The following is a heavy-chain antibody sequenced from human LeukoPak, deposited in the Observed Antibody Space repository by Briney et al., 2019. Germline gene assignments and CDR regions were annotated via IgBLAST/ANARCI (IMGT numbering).Heavy chain of an antibody. CDR1: GFSLSTPGMS. J-gene: IGHJ4*02. CDR3: ARMDCSSTSCYIDY. D-gene: IGHD2-2*02. CDR2: IDWDDDK. Sequence: SGPTLVKPTQTLTLTCTFSGFSLSTPGMSVGWIRQPPGKALEWLARIDWDDDKYYSTSLKTRLTISKDTSKNQVVLTMTNMDPVGTATYYCARMDCSSTSCYIDYWGQGTLVTVSS. V-gene: IGHV2-70*11.